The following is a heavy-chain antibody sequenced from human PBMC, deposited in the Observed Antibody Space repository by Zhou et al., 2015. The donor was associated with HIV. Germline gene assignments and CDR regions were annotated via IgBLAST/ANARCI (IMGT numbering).Heavy chain of an antibody. CDR1: GGSFRNYV. CDR3: VRERGNDGFFVY. CDR2: IISIFGKV. Sequence: QEQLVQSGAEVKKPGSSVKVSCKASGGSFRNYVFSWVRQARGQGPEWMGGIISIFGKVNYAQKFQGRLTITADDSSSTVYMELSSLRSEDTAMYFCVRERGNDGFFVYWGQGTQVTVSS. V-gene: IGHV1-69*01. J-gene: IGHJ4*02. D-gene: IGHD1-1*01.